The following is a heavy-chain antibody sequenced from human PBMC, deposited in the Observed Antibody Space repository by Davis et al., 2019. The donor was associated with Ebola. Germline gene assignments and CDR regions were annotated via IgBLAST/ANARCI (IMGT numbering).Heavy chain of an antibody. J-gene: IGHJ2*01. CDR3: TRHVSGDFWYFDL. CDR1: GFIVSDKY. D-gene: IGHD4-17*01. Sequence: GESLKISCAASGFIVSDKYMSWVRQAPGKGLEWVSVIYRDVRTYHADSVKGRFTISRDNSKNTVYLQMNSLRAEDTAVYYCTRHVSGDFWYFDLWGRGTLVTVSS. V-gene: IGHV3-53*01. CDR2: IYRDVRT.